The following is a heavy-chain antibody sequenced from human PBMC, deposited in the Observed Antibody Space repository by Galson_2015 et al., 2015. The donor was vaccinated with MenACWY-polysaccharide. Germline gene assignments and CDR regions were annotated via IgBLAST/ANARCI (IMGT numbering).Heavy chain of an antibody. CDR1: GGSIRSGNYY. CDR2: IQRSGST. D-gene: IGHD2-2*01. V-gene: IGHV4-30-4*01. Sequence: TLSLTCSVSGGSIRSGNYYWSWVRQTPGKGLEWIGYIQRSGSTYYNPSHKNRFTISLDTSKDQYSLRLTSVTAADTALYYCVRAPYCDSTDCYRQDAFDIWGPGTMVTVAS. CDR3: VRAPYCDSTDCYRQDAFDI. J-gene: IGHJ3*02.